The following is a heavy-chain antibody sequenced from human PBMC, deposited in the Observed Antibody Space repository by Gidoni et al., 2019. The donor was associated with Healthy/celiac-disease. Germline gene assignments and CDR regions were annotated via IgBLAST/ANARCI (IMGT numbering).Heavy chain of an antibody. V-gene: IGHV1-2*02. Sequence: QVQLVQSGAEVKKPGASVKVSCKASGYTFTGYYMHWVRQAPGQGLEWMGWINPNSGGTNYAQKFQGRVTMTRDTSISTAYMELSRLRSDDTAVYYCAGPYYYGSGSSDAFDIWGQGTMVTVSS. J-gene: IGHJ3*02. CDR1: GYTFTGYY. CDR2: INPNSGGT. CDR3: AGPYYYGSGSSDAFDI. D-gene: IGHD3-10*01.